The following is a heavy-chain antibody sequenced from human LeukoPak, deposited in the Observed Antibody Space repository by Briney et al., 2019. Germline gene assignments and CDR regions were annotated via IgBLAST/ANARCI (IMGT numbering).Heavy chain of an antibody. Sequence: SETLSLTCTVFGGAIRTYYWSWIRQPPGKGLEWIGYIYYNGSTNYNPSLKSRVTMSVDTSKNQFSLKLSSLTAADTAVYYCARGQRSYFRAVDDWGQGTLVTVSS. D-gene: IGHD1-26*01. CDR2: IYYNGST. CDR3: ARGQRSYFRAVDD. V-gene: IGHV4-59*01. J-gene: IGHJ4*02. CDR1: GGAIRTYY.